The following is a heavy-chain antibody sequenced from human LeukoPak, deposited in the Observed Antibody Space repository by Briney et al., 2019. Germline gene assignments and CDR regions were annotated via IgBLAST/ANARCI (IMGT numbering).Heavy chain of an antibody. CDR3: AKDPDSLTFDYFDY. V-gene: IGHV3-30*18. Sequence: GRSLRLSCAASGFTFSSYGMHWVRQAPGKGLEWVAVISYDGSNKYYADSVKGRFTISRDNSKNTLYLQMNSLRAEDTAVYYCAKDPDSLTFDYFDYWGQGTLVTVSS. D-gene: IGHD2-15*01. CDR1: GFTFSSYG. J-gene: IGHJ4*02. CDR2: ISYDGSNK.